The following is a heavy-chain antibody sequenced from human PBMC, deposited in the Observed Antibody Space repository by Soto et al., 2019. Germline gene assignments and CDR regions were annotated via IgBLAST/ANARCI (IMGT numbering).Heavy chain of an antibody. D-gene: IGHD3-10*01. J-gene: IGHJ6*02. CDR1: GGSISSGGYY. Sequence: SETLSLTCTVSGGSISSGGYYWSWIRQHPGKGLEWIGYIYYSGSTYYNPSLKSRVTISVDTSKNQFSLKLSSVTAADTAVYYCARDRVYYGSGSFYYYYGMAVWGQRTPVTVSS. CDR2: IYYSGST. V-gene: IGHV4-31*03. CDR3: ARDRVYYGSGSFYYYYGMAV.